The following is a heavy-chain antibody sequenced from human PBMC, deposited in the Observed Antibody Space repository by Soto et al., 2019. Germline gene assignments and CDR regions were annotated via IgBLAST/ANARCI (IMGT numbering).Heavy chain of an antibody. D-gene: IGHD3-16*02. V-gene: IGHV3-9*01. CDR1: GFTFDDYA. J-gene: IGHJ4*02. Sequence: QPGGSLRLSCAASGFTFDDYAMHWVRQAPGKGLEWVSGISWNSGSIGYADSVKGRFTISRDNAKNSLYLQMNSLRAEDTALYYCAKDIAGRLDDYIWGSYRYTGPFDYWGQGTLVTVSS. CDR3: AKDIAGRLDDYIWGSYRYTGPFDY. CDR2: ISWNSGSI.